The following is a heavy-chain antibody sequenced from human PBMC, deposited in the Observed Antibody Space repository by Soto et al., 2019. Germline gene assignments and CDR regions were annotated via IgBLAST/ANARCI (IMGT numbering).Heavy chain of an antibody. D-gene: IGHD6-13*01. CDR2: IYYSGSTST. J-gene: IGHJ4*02. Sequence: SETLSLTCTVSGGSISSYYWNWIRQPPGKGLGWIGFIYYSGSTSTNYNPSLQSRVTISVDTSKNQFSLKLSSVTAADTAVYYCARVSAAAGTRKFDYWGQGTLVTVSS. CDR1: GGSISSYY. V-gene: IGHV4-59*12. CDR3: ARVSAAAGTRKFDY.